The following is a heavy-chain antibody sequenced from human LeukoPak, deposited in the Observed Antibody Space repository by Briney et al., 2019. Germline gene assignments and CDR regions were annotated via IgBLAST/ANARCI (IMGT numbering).Heavy chain of an antibody. CDR1: GYTFTSYG. CDR3: ARVLGLLRFLEWPHNYYYGMDV. D-gene: IGHD3-3*01. V-gene: IGHV1-18*01. Sequence: EASVKVSCKASGYTFTSYGISWVRQAPGQGLEWMGWISAYNGNTNYAQKLQGRVTMTTDTSTGTAYMELRSLRSDDTAVYYCARVLGLLRFLEWPHNYYYGMDVWGQGTTVTVSS. CDR2: ISAYNGNT. J-gene: IGHJ6*02.